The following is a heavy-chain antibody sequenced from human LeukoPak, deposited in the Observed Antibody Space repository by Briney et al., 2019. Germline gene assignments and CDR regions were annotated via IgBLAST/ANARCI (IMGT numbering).Heavy chain of an antibody. Sequence: GGSLRLSCAASGFTVSSNYMSWVRQAPGKGLEWVSVIYSGGSTYYADSVKGRFTISRDNSKNTLYLQMNSLRAEDTAVYYCARGHRYCSGGSCSEYFDYWGQGTLVTVSS. CDR3: ARGHRYCSGGSCSEYFDY. CDR1: GFTVSSNY. CDR2: IYSGGST. V-gene: IGHV3-66*01. J-gene: IGHJ4*02. D-gene: IGHD2-15*01.